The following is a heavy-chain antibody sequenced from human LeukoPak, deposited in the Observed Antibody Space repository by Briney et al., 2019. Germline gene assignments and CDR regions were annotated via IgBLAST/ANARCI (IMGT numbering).Heavy chain of an antibody. D-gene: IGHD3-10*01. CDR3: AKGLIYGSGSCAWSWFDP. J-gene: IGHJ5*02. V-gene: IGHV3-30*18. Sequence: PGRSLRLSCAGSGITFSSYDMHWVRQAPGKGLEWVAAISHDGSNKDYADSVKGRFTISRDTSKNTLYLQMNSLRAEDTAVYDCAKGLIYGSGSCAWSWFDPWGQGTLVTVSS. CDR1: GITFSSYD. CDR2: ISHDGSNK.